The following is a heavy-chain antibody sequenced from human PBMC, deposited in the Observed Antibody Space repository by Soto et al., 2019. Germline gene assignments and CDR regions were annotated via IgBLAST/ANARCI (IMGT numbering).Heavy chain of an antibody. D-gene: IGHD4-17*01. CDR2: IYYSGRT. Sequence: SETLSLTCTVSGGSIRDYFWTWIRQPPGKGLEWIGYIYYSGRTNYNPSLKSRVSISVDTSKNHFSLQLRSVTAADTAVYYCARVGGEDFGESGGFDYWGQGTLVTVSS. J-gene: IGHJ4*02. CDR1: GGSIRDYF. V-gene: IGHV4-59*01. CDR3: ARVGGEDFGESGGFDY.